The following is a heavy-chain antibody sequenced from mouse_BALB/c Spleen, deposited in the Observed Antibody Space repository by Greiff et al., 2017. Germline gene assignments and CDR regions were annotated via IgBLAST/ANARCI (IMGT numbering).Heavy chain of an antibody. CDR2: INPYNDGT. CDR3: ARKIYYDYDNYAMDY. D-gene: IGHD2-4*01. Sequence: VQLKESGPELVKPGASVKMSCKASGYTFTSYVMHWVKQKPGQGLEWIGYINPYNDGTKYNEKFKGKATLTSDKSSSTAYMELSSLTSEDSAVYYCARKIYYDYDNYAMDYWGQGTSVTVSS. J-gene: IGHJ4*01. CDR1: GYTFTSYV. V-gene: IGHV1-14*01.